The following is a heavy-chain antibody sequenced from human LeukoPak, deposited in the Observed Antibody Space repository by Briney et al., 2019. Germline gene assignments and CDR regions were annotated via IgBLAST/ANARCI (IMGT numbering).Heavy chain of an antibody. J-gene: IGHJ4*02. D-gene: IGHD3-10*01. CDR3: ARDEGRGYGSY. V-gene: IGHV4-30-2*06. CDR2: IWPSGST. CDR1: GGSISSGPYF. Sequence: SQTLSLTCSVSGGSISSGPYFRSWIRQSPGQGLEWIGYIWPSGSTNYNPSLSGRVAISLDKSRNHFTLMVTAVTAADTAVYYCARDEGRGYGSYWGQGTLVTVSS.